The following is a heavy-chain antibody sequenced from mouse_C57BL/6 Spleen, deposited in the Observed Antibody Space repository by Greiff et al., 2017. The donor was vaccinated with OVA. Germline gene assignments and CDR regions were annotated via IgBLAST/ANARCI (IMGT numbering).Heavy chain of an antibody. CDR1: GYTFTSYW. V-gene: IGHV1-50*01. CDR2: IDPSDSYT. J-gene: IGHJ2*01. Sequence: QVQLQQPGAELVKPGASVKLSCKASGYTFTSYWMQWVKQRPGQGLEWIGEIDPSDSYTNYNQKFKGKATLTVDTSSSTAYMQLSSLTSEDAAVYYCARRDGPDYWGQGTTLTVSS. CDR3: ARRDGPDY. D-gene: IGHD2-3*01.